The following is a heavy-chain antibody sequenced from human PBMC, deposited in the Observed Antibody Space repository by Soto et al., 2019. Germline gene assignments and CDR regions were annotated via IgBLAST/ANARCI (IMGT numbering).Heavy chain of an antibody. Sequence: SETLSLTCTVSGGSISSGGYYWGWIRQPPGKGLEWIGSIYYSGCTYYSPSLKSRVTISVDTSKNQFSLKLNSVTAADTAVYYCAKHGASSGSVFDCWGQGTLVTVSS. CDR1: GGSISSGGYY. CDR2: IYYSGCT. D-gene: IGHD6-19*01. J-gene: IGHJ4*02. CDR3: AKHGASSGSVFDC. V-gene: IGHV4-39*01.